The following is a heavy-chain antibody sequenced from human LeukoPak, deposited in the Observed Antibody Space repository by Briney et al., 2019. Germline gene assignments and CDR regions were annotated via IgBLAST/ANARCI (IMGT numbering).Heavy chain of an antibody. CDR1: GGSISSYS. V-gene: IGHV4-59*01. Sequence: PSETLSLTCSVSGGSISSYSWSWIRQPSGKRLEWIGYIYYSGTTNYNPSLKSRVTISVDTSKNQFSLKLSSVTAADTAVYYCATRYYDSSPFDPWGPGTLVTVSS. CDR3: ATRYYDSSPFDP. J-gene: IGHJ5*02. CDR2: IYYSGTT. D-gene: IGHD3-22*01.